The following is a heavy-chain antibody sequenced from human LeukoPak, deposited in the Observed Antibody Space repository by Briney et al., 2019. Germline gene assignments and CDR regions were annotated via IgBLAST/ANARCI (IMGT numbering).Heavy chain of an antibody. D-gene: IGHD3-22*01. J-gene: IGHJ4*02. Sequence: NASETLSLTCTVSGGSISSSSHYWGWIRQPPGKGLEWIGSIYYSGSTYYNPSLKSRVTISVDTSKNQFSLKLRSVTAADTAVYYCARLSSGSHPNFDYWGQGTLVTVSS. CDR1: GGSISSSSHY. CDR2: IYYSGST. V-gene: IGHV4-39*01. CDR3: ARLSSGSHPNFDY.